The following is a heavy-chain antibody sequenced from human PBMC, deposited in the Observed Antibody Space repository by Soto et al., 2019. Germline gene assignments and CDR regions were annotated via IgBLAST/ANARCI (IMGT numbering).Heavy chain of an antibody. CDR3: AKRGTGYSSSGKDY. V-gene: IGHV3-30*18. Sequence: QVQLVESGGGVVQPGRSLRLSCAASGFTFSSYGMHWVRQAPGKGLEWVAVISYDGSNKYYADSVKGRFTISRDNSKNTLYLKMNSRRAEDRAVYYWAKRGTGYSSSGKDYGGQGTLVTVSS. D-gene: IGHD6-13*01. CDR2: ISYDGSNK. CDR1: GFTFSSYG. J-gene: IGHJ4*02.